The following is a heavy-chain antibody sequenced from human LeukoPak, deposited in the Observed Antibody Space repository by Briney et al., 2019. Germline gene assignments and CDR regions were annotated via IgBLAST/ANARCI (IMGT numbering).Heavy chain of an antibody. CDR3: ARGHRHWYFDL. J-gene: IGHJ2*01. CDR2: IKQDGSEQ. Sequence: GGSLRLSCAASGFTFSRYWMAWVRQAPGKGLEWVANIKQDGSEQYHVESVRGRFTMSRDNAKNSMFLQMDSLRAEDTAVYYCARGHRHWYFDLWGRGTLVTVSS. V-gene: IGHV3-7*01. CDR1: GFTFSRYW.